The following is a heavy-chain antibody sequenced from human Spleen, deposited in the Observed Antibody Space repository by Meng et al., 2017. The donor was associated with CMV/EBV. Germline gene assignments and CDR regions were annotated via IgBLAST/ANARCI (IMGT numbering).Heavy chain of an antibody. Sequence: SETLSLTCTVSGVSISSYYWSWIRQPPGKGLEWIGYISYNGRTNYNPSLKSRVTISVDTSKNQLSLKLSSVTAADTAVYYCARGDCSSTSCYRVGWFDPWGQGTLVTVSS. CDR2: ISYNGRT. J-gene: IGHJ5*02. D-gene: IGHD2-2*02. CDR1: GVSISSYY. V-gene: IGHV4-59*01. CDR3: ARGDCSSTSCYRVGWFDP.